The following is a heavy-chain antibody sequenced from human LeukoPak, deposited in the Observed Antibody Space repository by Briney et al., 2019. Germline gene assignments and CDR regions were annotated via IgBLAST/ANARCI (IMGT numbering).Heavy chain of an antibody. CDR3: ARDRGYFTMTINYFDY. CDR1: GFTFSNSW. V-gene: IGHV3-74*01. D-gene: IGHD3-22*01. Sequence: PGGSLRLSCAASGFTFSNSWMHWVRQTPGKGLVWVSHINANGNGTNYADSVKGRFTISRDNAKNSLYLQMNSLRAEDTAVYYCARDRGYFTMTINYFDYWGQGTLVTVSS. J-gene: IGHJ4*02. CDR2: INANGNGT.